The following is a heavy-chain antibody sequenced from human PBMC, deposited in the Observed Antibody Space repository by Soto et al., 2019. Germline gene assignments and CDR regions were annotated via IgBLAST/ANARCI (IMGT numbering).Heavy chain of an antibody. CDR1: GYSFTSYW. Sequence: GESLKISCKGSGYSFTSYWISWVRQMPGKGLEWMGRIDPSDSYTNYSPSFQGHVTISADKSISTAYLQWSSLKASDTAKYYCARHESPFNWDYYYGMDVWGQGTTVTVSS. CDR3: ARHESPFNWDYYYGMDV. D-gene: IGHD7-27*01. CDR2: IDPSDSYT. J-gene: IGHJ6*02. V-gene: IGHV5-10-1*01.